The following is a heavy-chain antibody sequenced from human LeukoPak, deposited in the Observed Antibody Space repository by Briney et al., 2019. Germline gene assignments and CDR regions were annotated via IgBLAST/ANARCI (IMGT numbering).Heavy chain of an antibody. J-gene: IGHJ5*02. V-gene: IGHV4-39*01. CDR2: IYYSGST. D-gene: IGHD2-2*01. Sequence: SETLSLTCTASGGSISSSSYYWGWIRQPPGKGLEWIGSIYYSGSTYYNPSLESRVTISVDTSKNQFSLKLSSVTAADTAVYYCARGVEGSTSGPQNWFDPWGQGTLVTVSS. CDR3: ARGVEGSTSGPQNWFDP. CDR1: GGSISSSSYY.